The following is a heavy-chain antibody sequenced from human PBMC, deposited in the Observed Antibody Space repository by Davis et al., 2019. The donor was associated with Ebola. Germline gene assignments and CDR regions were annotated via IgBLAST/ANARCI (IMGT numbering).Heavy chain of an antibody. J-gene: IGHJ4*02. CDR3: ARGGTSYYDFWSGYYRGVPFDY. D-gene: IGHD3-3*01. CDR2: ISAYNGNT. Sequence: AASVKVSCKASGYTFTSYGISWVRQAPGQGLEWMGWISAYNGNTNYAQKLQGRVTMTTDTSTSTAYMELRSLRSDDTAVYYCARGGTSYYDFWSGYYRGVPFDYWGQGTLVTVSS. V-gene: IGHV1-18*01. CDR1: GYTFTSYG.